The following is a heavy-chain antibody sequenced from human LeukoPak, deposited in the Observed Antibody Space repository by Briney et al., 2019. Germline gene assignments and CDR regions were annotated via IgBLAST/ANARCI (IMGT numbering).Heavy chain of an antibody. CDR3: ARQRGGYSYASPEYYFDY. Sequence: SVKVSCKASGGTFSSYAISWVRQAPGQELEWMGGIIPIFGTANYAQKFQGRVTITADESTSTAYMELSSLRSEDTAVYYCARQRGGYSYASPEYYFDYWGQGTLVTVSS. CDR1: GGTFSSYA. J-gene: IGHJ4*02. D-gene: IGHD5-18*01. CDR2: IIPIFGTA. V-gene: IGHV1-69*13.